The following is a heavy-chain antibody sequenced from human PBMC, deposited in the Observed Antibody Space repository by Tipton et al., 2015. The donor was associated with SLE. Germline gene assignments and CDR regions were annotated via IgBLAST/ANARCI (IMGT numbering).Heavy chain of an antibody. Sequence: TLSLTCTVSGGSISSSSYYWGWIRQPAGKGLEWIGYIYTSGSTNYNPSLKSRVTISVDTSKNQFSLKLSSVTAADTAVYYCARDYHYDSSRRAFDIWGQGTMVTVSS. CDR1: GGSISSSSYY. CDR3: ARDYHYDSSRRAFDI. V-gene: IGHV4-61*09. CDR2: IYTSGST. J-gene: IGHJ3*02. D-gene: IGHD3-22*01.